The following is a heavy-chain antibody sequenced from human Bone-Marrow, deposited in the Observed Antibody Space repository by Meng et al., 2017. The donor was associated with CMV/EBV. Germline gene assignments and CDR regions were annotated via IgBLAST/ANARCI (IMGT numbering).Heavy chain of an antibody. Sequence: GGSLRLCRVASGFTFSPFGIHLVRQAPGKGLEWVAFIGSDGNDEYNGGSVKGRFTISRDNSKNTVYLQMNGLRNADTAVYFCGFYGSGTYVFDYWGQGTLVTVSS. CDR2: IGSDGNDE. D-gene: IGHD3-10*01. V-gene: IGHV3-30*02. CDR1: GFTFSPFG. J-gene: IGHJ4*02. CDR3: GFYGSGTYVFDY.